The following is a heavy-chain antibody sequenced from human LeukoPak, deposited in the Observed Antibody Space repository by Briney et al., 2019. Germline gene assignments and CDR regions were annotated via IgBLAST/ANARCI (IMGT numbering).Heavy chain of an antibody. CDR1: GFTFSSYA. V-gene: IGHV3-23*01. Sequence: PGESLRLSCAASGFTFSSYAMSWARQAPGKGLEWVSAISGSGGSTYYADSVKGRFTISRDNSKNTLYLQMNSLRAEDTAVYYCASYDFWSGHHAFDIWGQGTMVTVSS. J-gene: IGHJ3*02. CDR2: ISGSGGST. D-gene: IGHD3-3*01. CDR3: ASYDFWSGHHAFDI.